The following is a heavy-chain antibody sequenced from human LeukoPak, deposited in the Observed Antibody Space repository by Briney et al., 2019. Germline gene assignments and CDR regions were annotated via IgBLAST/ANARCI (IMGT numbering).Heavy chain of an antibody. CDR2: INHIGTT. CDR3: GRGRGDYSDSSDYSFSTNYFDY. CDR1: GGSFSGYY. D-gene: IGHD3-22*01. J-gene: IGHJ4*01. V-gene: IGHV4-34*01. Sequence: SETLSLTCAVSGGSFSGYYWSWIRQPPGKGLEWIGEINHIGTTNYNPSLKSRVAISVDTSKNQFSLKLSSVTAADTAVYYCGRGRGDYSDSSDYSFSTNYFDYWGQGALVTVSS.